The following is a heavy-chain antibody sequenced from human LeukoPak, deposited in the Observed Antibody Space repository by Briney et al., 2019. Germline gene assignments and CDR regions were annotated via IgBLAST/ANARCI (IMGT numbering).Heavy chain of an antibody. CDR3: ARRGAAYCSSTSCYGNRYFDY. V-gene: IGHV4-39*07. D-gene: IGHD2-2*01. Sequence: SETLSLTCTASGGSISSYYWGWIRQPPGKGLEWIGSIYYSGSTYYNPSLKSRVTISVDTSKNQFSLKLSSVTAADTAVYYCARRGAAYCSSTSCYGNRYFDYWGQGTLVTVSS. CDR1: GGSISSYY. CDR2: IYYSGST. J-gene: IGHJ4*02.